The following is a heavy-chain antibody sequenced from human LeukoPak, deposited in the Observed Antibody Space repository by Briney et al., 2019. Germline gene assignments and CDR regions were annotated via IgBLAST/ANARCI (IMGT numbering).Heavy chain of an antibody. J-gene: IGHJ5*01. CDR3: ARQGNSYCSGGSCYDPNWFDS. CDR1: GGSISSSSCH. D-gene: IGHD2-15*01. CDR2: MYYSGST. Sequence: SETLSLTCTVSGGSISSSSCHWGWIRQPPGKGLEWIGSMYYSGSTYYNPSLKSRVTISVDTSKNQFSLKLSSVTAADTALYYCARQGNSYCSGGSCYDPNWFDSWGQGTLVTVSS. V-gene: IGHV4-39*01.